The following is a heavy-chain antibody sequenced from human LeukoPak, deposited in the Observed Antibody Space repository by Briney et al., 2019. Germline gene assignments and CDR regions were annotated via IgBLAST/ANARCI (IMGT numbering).Heavy chain of an antibody. CDR3: ARGAGLDAFDI. CDR1: GFTFSSYG. CDR2: IWYDGSNK. Sequence: GGSLRLSCAASGFTFSSYGMHWVRQAPGKGLEWVAVIWYDGSNKHYADSVKGRFTISRDNSKNTLYLQMNSLRAEDTAVYYCARGAGLDAFDIWGQGTMVTVSS. V-gene: IGHV3-33*01. J-gene: IGHJ3*02.